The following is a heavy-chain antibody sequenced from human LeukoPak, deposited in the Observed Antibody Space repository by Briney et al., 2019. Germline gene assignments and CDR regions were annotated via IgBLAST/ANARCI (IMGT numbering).Heavy chain of an antibody. CDR1: GGTFSSYA. CDR2: IIPSIGTA. D-gene: IGHD3-10*01. Sequence: SVKVSCKASGGTFSSYAISWVRHAPGQRLEWMGGIIPSIGTANYAQKFKGRVTITTDGSTSTAYMELSSLRSEDTTVYYCARGGSGSYYKSAGAFDIWGQGTMVTVSS. J-gene: IGHJ3*02. V-gene: IGHV1-69*05. CDR3: ARGGSGSYYKSAGAFDI.